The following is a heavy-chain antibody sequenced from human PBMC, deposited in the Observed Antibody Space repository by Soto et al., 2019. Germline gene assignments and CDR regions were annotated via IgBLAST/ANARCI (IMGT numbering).Heavy chain of an antibody. CDR2: ISAYNGNT. CDR3: ARSGIAAAGTVYYYGMDV. D-gene: IGHD6-13*01. J-gene: IGHJ6*02. CDR1: GYTFTSYG. V-gene: IGHV1-18*01. Sequence: VSVKVSCKASGYTFTSYGISWVRQAPGQGLEWMGWISAYNGNTNYAQKLQGRVTMTTDTSTSTAYMELRSLRSNDTAVYYCARSGIAAAGTVYYYGMDVWGQGTTVTVSS.